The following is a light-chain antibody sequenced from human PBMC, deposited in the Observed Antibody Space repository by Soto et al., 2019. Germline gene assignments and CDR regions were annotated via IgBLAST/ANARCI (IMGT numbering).Light chain of an antibody. Sequence: DIQMTQSPSTLSASVGDSVTITCRSSQNIRNWLAWYQPTPGKAPKLLMYDASILETGVPSRFSGSGSGTDFSLTIRSLQPEDFATYYCQQSYSTPPWRCGQGTKGDIK. J-gene: IGKJ1*01. CDR2: DAS. CDR1: QNIRNW. CDR3: QQSYSTPPWR. V-gene: IGKV1-5*01.